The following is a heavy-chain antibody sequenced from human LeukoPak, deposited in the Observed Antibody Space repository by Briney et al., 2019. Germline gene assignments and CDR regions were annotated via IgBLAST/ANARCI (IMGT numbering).Heavy chain of an antibody. J-gene: IGHJ4*02. CDR1: GFTFSSYS. CDR2: ISSSSSYI. V-gene: IGHV3-21*01. D-gene: IGHD2-21*02. Sequence: GGSLRLSCAASGFTFSSYSMNWVRQAPGKGLEWVSSISSSSSYIYYADSVKGRFTISRDNAKNLLYLQMNSLRAEDTAVYYCATVNCGGDCYSPSYFDYWGQGALDTVSS. CDR3: ATVNCGGDCYSPSYFDY.